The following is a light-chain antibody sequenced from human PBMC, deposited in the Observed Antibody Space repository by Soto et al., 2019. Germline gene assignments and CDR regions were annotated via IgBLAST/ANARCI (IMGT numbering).Light chain of an antibody. Sequence: QSALTQPPSVSGSPGQSVTISCTGTSSDVGGYNRVSWYQQPPGTAPKLIIYEVRSRPSGVPDRFSGSKSDNTASLTISGLQAEDEADYYCSSYTSSTTVVFGGGTQLTVL. CDR2: EVR. V-gene: IGLV2-18*02. CDR3: SSYTSSTTVV. CDR1: SSDVGGYNR. J-gene: IGLJ2*01.